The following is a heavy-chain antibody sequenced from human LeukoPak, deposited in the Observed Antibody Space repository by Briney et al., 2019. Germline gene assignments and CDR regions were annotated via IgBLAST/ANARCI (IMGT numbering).Heavy chain of an antibody. CDR3: ARDGRSGWYSDY. Sequence: GGSLRLSCAASGFSVVSYYMTWVRQTPGKGLEWVAFIRYDGSNKDYADSVKGRFTIPRDNAKNSLYLQMNSLRAEDTAFYYCARDGRSGWYSDYWGQGALVTVSS. CDR2: IRYDGSNK. D-gene: IGHD6-19*01. J-gene: IGHJ4*02. CDR1: GFSVVSYY. V-gene: IGHV3-30*02.